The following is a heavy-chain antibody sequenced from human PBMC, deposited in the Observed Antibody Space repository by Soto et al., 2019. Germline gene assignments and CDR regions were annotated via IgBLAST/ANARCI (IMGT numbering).Heavy chain of an antibody. V-gene: IGHV1-3*01. CDR2: INAGNGNT. CDR1: GYTFTTYA. CDR3: ARGRGSTWTPAAGY. J-gene: IGHJ4*02. D-gene: IGHD6-13*01. Sequence: QVQLVQSGAEVKKPGASVKVSCKASGYTFTTYALHWVRQAPGQSLEWMGWINAGNGNTEYSQKLQGRVTITRDTAATTAYMELSSLGSGDTAVYFCARGRGSTWTPAAGYWGQGTLVTVSS.